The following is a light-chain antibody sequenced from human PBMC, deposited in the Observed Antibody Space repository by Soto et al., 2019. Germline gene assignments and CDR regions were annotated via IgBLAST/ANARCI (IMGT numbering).Light chain of an antibody. CDR2: EAS. CDR1: QSVGSY. J-gene: IGKJ4*01. Sequence: EIVLTQSPATLSLSPGERATLSCRASQSVGSYLAWYQQKPGQAPRLLMYEASNRATGIPAWFSGGGSGTNCTLTSSSLETQDFAVYYCQQLSLDPLSFGGGTKVDNK. V-gene: IGKV3-11*01. CDR3: QQLSLDPLS.